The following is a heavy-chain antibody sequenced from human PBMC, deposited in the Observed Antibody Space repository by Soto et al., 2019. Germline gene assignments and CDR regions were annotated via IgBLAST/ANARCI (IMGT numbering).Heavy chain of an antibody. CDR1: GASVSSSNW. Sequence: QVRLQESGPGHVKPSGTLSLTCTVSGASVSSSNWWNWVRQPPGKGPVWIGEICHSGSTNYNPALQSRVAIGIDKSKNQFSLRLPSVTAADTAMYYCARLDYDPNFVKPVGGFHPWGQGTIITVAS. CDR2: ICHSGST. V-gene: IGHV4-4*02. J-gene: IGHJ5*02. CDR3: ARLDYDPNFVKPVGGFHP. D-gene: IGHD3-16*01.